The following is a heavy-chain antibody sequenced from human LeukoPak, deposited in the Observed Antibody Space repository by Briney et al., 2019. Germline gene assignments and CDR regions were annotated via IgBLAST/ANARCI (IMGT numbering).Heavy chain of an antibody. D-gene: IGHD3-10*01. CDR3: ARPKVGGSGSYAVGFDY. CDR2: IIPILGIA. CDR1: GGTFSSYA. J-gene: IGHJ4*02. Sequence: SVKVSCKASGGTFSSYAISWVRQAPGQGLEWMGRIIPILGIANYAQKFQGRVTITADKSTSTAYMELSSLRSEDTAVYYCARPKVGGSGSYAVGFDYWGQGTLVTVSS. V-gene: IGHV1-69*04.